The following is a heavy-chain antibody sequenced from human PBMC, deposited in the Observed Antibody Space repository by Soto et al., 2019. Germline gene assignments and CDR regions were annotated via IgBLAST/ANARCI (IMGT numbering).Heavy chain of an antibody. CDR1: GGSFSGYY. D-gene: IGHD2-2*01. CDR2: INHSGST. J-gene: IGHJ4*02. Sequence: SETLSLTCAVYGGSFSGYYWSWIRQPPGKGLEWIGEINHSGSTNYNPSLKSRVTISVDTSKNQFSLKLSSVTAADTAVYYCAIGYCSSTRCSDLDYWGQGTLVTVSS. CDR3: AIGYCSSTRCSDLDY. V-gene: IGHV4-34*01.